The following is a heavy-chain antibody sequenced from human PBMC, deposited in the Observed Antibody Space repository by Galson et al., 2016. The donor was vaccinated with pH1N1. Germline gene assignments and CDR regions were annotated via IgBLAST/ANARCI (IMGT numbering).Heavy chain of an antibody. CDR2: ISSTGGET. CDR3: AKTTTHDLWYYYGMDV. J-gene: IGHJ6*02. Sequence: SLRLSCAASGFTFSSFTMNWVRQAPGKGLEWVSSISSTGGETYYADPVKGRFTISRDNSKNTLYLQVNSLSAEDTAVYFCAKTTTHDLWYYYGMDVWGHGTAVTVSS. CDR1: GFTFSSFT. D-gene: IGHD4-11*01. V-gene: IGHV3-23*01.